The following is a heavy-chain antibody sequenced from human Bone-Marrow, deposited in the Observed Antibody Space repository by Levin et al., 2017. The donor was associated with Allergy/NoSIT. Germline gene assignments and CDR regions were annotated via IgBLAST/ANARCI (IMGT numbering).Heavy chain of an antibody. CDR2: ISYDGSNK. CDR1: GFTFSSYA. Sequence: PGGSLRLSCAASGFTFSSYAMHWVRQAPGKGLEWVAVISYDGSNKYYADSVKGRFTISRDNSKNTLYLQMNSLRAEDTAVYYCARESHSGNYGYYYGMDVWGQGTTVTVSS. D-gene: IGHD4-11*01. V-gene: IGHV3-30*04. J-gene: IGHJ6*02. CDR3: ARESHSGNYGYYYGMDV.